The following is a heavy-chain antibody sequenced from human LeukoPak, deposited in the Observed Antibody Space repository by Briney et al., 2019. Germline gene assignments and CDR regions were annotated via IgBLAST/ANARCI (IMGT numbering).Heavy chain of an antibody. CDR3: ARGGNSGNHPDDAFDI. Sequence: GGSLRLSCAASGFTFSDYYMSWLRQAPGKGLEWVSYISSSGSTIYYADSVKGRFTISRDNAKSSLYLQMNSLRAEDTAVYYCARGGNSGNHPDDAFDIWGQGTMVTVSS. CDR1: GFTFSDYY. J-gene: IGHJ3*02. CDR2: ISSSGSTI. V-gene: IGHV3-11*01. D-gene: IGHD1-26*01.